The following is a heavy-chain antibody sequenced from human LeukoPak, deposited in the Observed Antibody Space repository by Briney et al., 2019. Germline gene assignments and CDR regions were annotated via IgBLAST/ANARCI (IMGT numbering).Heavy chain of an antibody. V-gene: IGHV6-1*01. CDR3: ARDLWQQLDSYYYYGMDV. J-gene: IGHJ6*02. CDR1: GDSVSSNSAA. Sequence: SQTLSLTCAISGDSVSSNSAAWNWIRQSPSRGLEWLGRTYYRSKWYNDYAVSVKSRITINPDTSKNQFSLQLNSVTPEDTAVYYCARDLWQQLDSYYYYGMDVWGQGTTVTVSS. D-gene: IGHD6-13*01. CDR2: TYYRSKWYN.